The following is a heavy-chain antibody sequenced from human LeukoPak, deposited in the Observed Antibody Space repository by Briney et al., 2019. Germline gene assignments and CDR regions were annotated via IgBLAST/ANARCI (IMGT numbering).Heavy chain of an antibody. CDR2: ISGSGGST. Sequence: PGGSLRLSCAASGFTFSSYAMSWVRQAPGKGLEWVSAISGSGGSTYYADSVKGRFTISRDNSKNTLYLQMNSLRAEDTAVYYCAKAVTYYDFGSGFDYWGQGTLVTVSS. CDR3: AKAVTYYDFGSGFDY. CDR1: GFTFSSYA. V-gene: IGHV3-23*01. D-gene: IGHD3-3*01. J-gene: IGHJ4*02.